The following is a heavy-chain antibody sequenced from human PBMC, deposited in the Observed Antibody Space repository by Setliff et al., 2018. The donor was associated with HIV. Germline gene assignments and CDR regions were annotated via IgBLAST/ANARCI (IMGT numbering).Heavy chain of an antibody. CDR3: AGPRGDEAFDI. CDR2: FIPVLDIT. Sequence: SVKVSCKASGGTSNKYAINWVRQAPGQGLEWMGQFIPVLDITDYAQKFQGRVTITADASSSTMYMELSGLRSGDTAVYYCAGPRGDEAFDIWGQGTMVTVSS. D-gene: IGHD3-10*01. V-gene: IGHV1-69*10. CDR1: GGTSNKYA. J-gene: IGHJ3*02.